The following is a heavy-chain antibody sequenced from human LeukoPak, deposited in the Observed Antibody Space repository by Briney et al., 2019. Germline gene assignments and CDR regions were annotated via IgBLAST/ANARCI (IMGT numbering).Heavy chain of an antibody. V-gene: IGHV3-23*01. CDR1: GFTLSKHP. D-gene: IGHD2-8*01. J-gene: IGHJ4*02. Sequence: GGSLRLSCAASGFTLSKHPMYWVRQAPGKGLEWVSSLSDTGDSRHYADSVKGRFTISRDSARSALYLQMNSLRAEDTAVYYCAKGDCASGSCYFDDWGQGSQVTVSS. CDR3: AKGDCASGSCYFDD. CDR2: LSDTGDSR.